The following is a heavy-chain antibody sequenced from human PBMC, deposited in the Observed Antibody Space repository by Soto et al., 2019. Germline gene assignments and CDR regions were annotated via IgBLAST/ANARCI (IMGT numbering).Heavy chain of an antibody. CDR1: GGTITYNEY. V-gene: IGHV4-38-2*02. CDR2: IYLDGST. D-gene: IGHD3-3*01. CDR3: ARVGDFWTAPYYYYYYMDV. Sequence: SLTMSLTCRVSGGTITYNEYWGCIRTTPGKGLEWIGSIYLDGSTYYSPSLRSRVTISVDTSKNQFSLKLSSVTAADTAVYYCARVGDFWTAPYYYYYYMDVWGKGTTVTVSS. J-gene: IGHJ6*03.